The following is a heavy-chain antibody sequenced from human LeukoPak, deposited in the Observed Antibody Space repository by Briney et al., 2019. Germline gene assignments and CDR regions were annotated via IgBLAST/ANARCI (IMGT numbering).Heavy chain of an antibody. CDR3: ARLARNYYDSPDYFDY. Sequence: SETLSLTCTVSGGSIRSYYWRWIRQPPGKGLEWIGYIYYSGSTNYNPSLKSRVTISVDTSKNQFSLKLSSVTAADTAVYYCARLARNYYDSPDYFDYWGQGTLVTVSS. D-gene: IGHD3-22*01. CDR1: GGSIRSYY. V-gene: IGHV4-59*08. CDR2: IYYSGST. J-gene: IGHJ4*02.